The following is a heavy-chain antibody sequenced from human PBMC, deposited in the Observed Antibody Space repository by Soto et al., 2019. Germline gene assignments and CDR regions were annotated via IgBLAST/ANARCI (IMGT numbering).Heavy chain of an antibody. J-gene: IGHJ4*02. CDR2: ISYDGSNK. CDR1: GFTFSSYA. Sequence: QVQLVESGGGVVQPGRSLRLSCAASGFTFSSYAMHWVRQAPGKGLEWVAVISYDGSNKYYADSVKGRFTISRDNSKNALYLQMNSLRAEDTAVYYFARGEDDYGDYGNFDYWGQGTLVTVSS. V-gene: IGHV3-30-3*01. CDR3: ARGEDDYGDYGNFDY. D-gene: IGHD4-17*01.